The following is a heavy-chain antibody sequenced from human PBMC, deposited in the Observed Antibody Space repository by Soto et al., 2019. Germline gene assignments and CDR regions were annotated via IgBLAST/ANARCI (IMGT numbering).Heavy chain of an antibody. CDR3: ARGWFGPDV. Sequence: EVQLVESWGGLVQPGGSLRLSCAASGFTLSGRSMHWVRQAPGKGLVWVSGIDNAGTDSTYADSVKGRFTSSRDNAKNMLYLQMNSLRVEDTAVYYCARGWFGPDVWGKGTTVTVSS. CDR2: IDNAGTDS. J-gene: IGHJ6*04. D-gene: IGHD3-10*01. V-gene: IGHV3-74*01. CDR1: GFTLSGRS.